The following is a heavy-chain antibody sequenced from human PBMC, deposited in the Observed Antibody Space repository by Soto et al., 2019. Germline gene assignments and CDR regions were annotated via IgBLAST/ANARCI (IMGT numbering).Heavy chain of an antibody. CDR1: GFTFSDYY. D-gene: IGHD6-13*01. Sequence: QVQLVESGGGLVKPGGSLRLSCAASGFTFSDYYMSWIRQAPGKGLEWVSYISSSGSTIYYADSVKGRFTISRDNAKNSLYLQMNSLRAEDTAVYYCARDRTDQHPGGSLRYYYTDVWGKGTTVTVSS. J-gene: IGHJ6*03. CDR3: ARDRTDQHPGGSLRYYYTDV. V-gene: IGHV3-11*01. CDR2: ISSSGSTI.